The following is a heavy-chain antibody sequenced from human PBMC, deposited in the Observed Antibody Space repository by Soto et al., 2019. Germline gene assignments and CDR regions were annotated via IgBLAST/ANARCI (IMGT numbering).Heavy chain of an antibody. CDR1: GYTFTSYA. J-gene: IGHJ6*03. CDR3: ARVGDSNYYYYYMDV. V-gene: IGHV1-3*01. CDR2: INAGNGNT. Sequence: QVQLVQSGAEVKKPGASVKVSCEASGYTFTSYAMHWVRQAPGQRLEWMGWINAGNGNTKYSQKFQGRVTITRDTSASTAYMELSSLRSEDTAVYYCARVGDSNYYYYYMDVWGKGTTVTVSS. D-gene: IGHD4-4*01.